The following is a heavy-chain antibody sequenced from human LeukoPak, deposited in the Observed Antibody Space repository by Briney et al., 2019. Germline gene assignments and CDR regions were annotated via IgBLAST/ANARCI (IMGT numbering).Heavy chain of an antibody. CDR1: GYSISSGYY. J-gene: IGHJ4*02. CDR3: ASSYSSSWPLDY. D-gene: IGHD6-13*01. Sequence: SETLSLTRAVSGYSISSGYYWGWIRQPPGKGLEWVGSIYHSGSTYYNPSLKSRVTISVDTSKNQFSLKLSSVTAADTAVYYCASSYSSSWPLDYWGQGTLVTVSS. CDR2: IYHSGST. V-gene: IGHV4-38-2*01.